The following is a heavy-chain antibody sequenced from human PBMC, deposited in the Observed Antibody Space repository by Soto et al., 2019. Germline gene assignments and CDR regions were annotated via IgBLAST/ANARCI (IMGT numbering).Heavy chain of an antibody. CDR3: ARGGHYYASRGPVGNDY. CDR1: GGTFSSYA. V-gene: IGHV1-69*13. J-gene: IGHJ4*02. Sequence: SVKVSCKASGGTFSSYAISWVRQAPGQGLEWMGGIIPIFGTANYAQKFQGRVTITADESTSTAYMELSSLRSEDTAVYYCARGGHYYASRGPVGNDYWGQGTLVTVSS. D-gene: IGHD3-22*01. CDR2: IIPIFGTA.